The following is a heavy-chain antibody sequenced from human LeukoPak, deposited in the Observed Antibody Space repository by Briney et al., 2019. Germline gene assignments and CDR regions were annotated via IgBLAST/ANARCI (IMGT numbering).Heavy chain of an antibody. CDR1: GFTFSSYA. D-gene: IGHD2-2*01. J-gene: IGHJ4*02. CDR3: AEDVRCSSTSCLFDY. V-gene: IGHV3-23*01. Sequence: GSLRLSCAASGFTFSSYAMSWVRQAPGKGLEWVSAISGSGGSTYYADSVKGRFTISRDNSKNTLYLQMNSLRAEDTAVYHCAEDVRCSSTSCLFDYWGQGTLVTVSS. CDR2: ISGSGGST.